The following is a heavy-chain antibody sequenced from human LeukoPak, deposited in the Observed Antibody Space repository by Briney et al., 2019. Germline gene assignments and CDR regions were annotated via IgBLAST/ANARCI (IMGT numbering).Heavy chain of an antibody. CDR1: GYTFTGYY. V-gene: IGHV1-2*02. D-gene: IGHD6-19*01. Sequence: AASVKVSCKASGYTFTGYYMHWVRQAPGQGLEWMGWINPNSGGTNYAQKFQGRVTLTRDTSLSTAYMELSRLRSDDTAVYYCARGQQWLVMSYWGQGTLVTVSS. CDR2: INPNSGGT. CDR3: ARGQQWLVMSY. J-gene: IGHJ4*02.